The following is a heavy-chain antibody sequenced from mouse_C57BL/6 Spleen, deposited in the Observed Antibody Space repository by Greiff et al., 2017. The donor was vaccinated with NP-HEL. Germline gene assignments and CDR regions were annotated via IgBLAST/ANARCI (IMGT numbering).Heavy chain of an antibody. CDR2: FYPGDGDT. Sequence: QVQLKQSGAELVKPGASVKISCKASGYAFSSYWMNWVKQRPGKGLEWIGQFYPGDGDTNYNGKFKGKATLTADKSSSTAYMQLSSLTSEDSAVYFCARSNGPYYAMDYWGQGTSVTVSS. D-gene: IGHD1-2*01. CDR3: ARSNGPYYAMDY. V-gene: IGHV1-80*01. CDR1: GYAFSSYW. J-gene: IGHJ4*01.